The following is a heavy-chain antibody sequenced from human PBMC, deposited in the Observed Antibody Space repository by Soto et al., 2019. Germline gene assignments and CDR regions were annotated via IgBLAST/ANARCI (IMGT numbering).Heavy chain of an antibody. D-gene: IGHD2-8*01. V-gene: IGHV1-46*01. Sequence: GASVKVSCKASGYTFTSYYMHWVRQAPGQGLEWMGIINPSGGSTSYAQKFQGRVTMTRDTSTSTVYMEPSSLRSEDTAVYYCARARRPGDCTNGVCWGHFDYWGKGTLVTVSX. CDR2: INPSGGST. CDR1: GYTFTSYY. CDR3: ARARRPGDCTNGVCWGHFDY. J-gene: IGHJ4*02.